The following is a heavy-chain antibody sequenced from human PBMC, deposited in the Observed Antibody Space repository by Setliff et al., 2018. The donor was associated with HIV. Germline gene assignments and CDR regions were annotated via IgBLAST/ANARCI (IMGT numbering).Heavy chain of an antibody. Sequence: VKVSCKTSGYIFIRYYIFWVRQAPGQGLEWMGNINPHTGVTKYAEKFQGRVTMTRDTPINTIYMELSRLRSDDTAVYYCARDLRDGFEEWFSTLDDGMDVWGQGTTVTVSS. D-gene: IGHD3-3*01. CDR2: INPHTGVT. V-gene: IGHV1-2*02. CDR1: GYIFIRYY. J-gene: IGHJ6*02. CDR3: ARDLRDGFEEWFSTLDDGMDV.